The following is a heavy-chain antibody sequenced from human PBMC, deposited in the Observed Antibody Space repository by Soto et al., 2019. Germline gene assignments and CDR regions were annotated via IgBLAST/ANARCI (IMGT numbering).Heavy chain of an antibody. D-gene: IGHD1-26*01. Sequence: SETLSLTCTVSGGSISSGGYYWSWIRQHPGKGLEWIGYIYYSGSTYYNYYNPSLKSRVTISVDTSKNQFSLKLSSVAAADTAVYYCARTPLLWGQGTLVTVSS. CDR2: IYYSGSTYYN. CDR1: GGSISSGGYY. V-gene: IGHV4-31*03. J-gene: IGHJ1*01. CDR3: ARTPLL.